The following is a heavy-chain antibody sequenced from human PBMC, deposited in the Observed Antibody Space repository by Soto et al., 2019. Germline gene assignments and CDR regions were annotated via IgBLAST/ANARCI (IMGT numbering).Heavy chain of an antibody. V-gene: IGHV1-3*01. CDR3: ARDTGDGTFDF. J-gene: IGHJ4*02. CDR2: INAGYGNT. Sequence: GASVKVSCKASGYTFSSYAMHWVRQAPGQRLEWMGWINAGYGNTKSSQKFQDRVTISRDTSASTAYMELTSLRSEDTAVYYCARDTGDGTFDFWCQGLLVSAS. CDR1: GYTFSSYA. D-gene: IGHD7-27*01.